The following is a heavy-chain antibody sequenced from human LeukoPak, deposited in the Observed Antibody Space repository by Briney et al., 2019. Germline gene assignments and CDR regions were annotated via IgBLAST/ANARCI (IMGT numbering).Heavy chain of an antibody. J-gene: IGHJ4*02. CDR3: ARDYAHSDGHFDY. V-gene: IGHV3-33*01. D-gene: IGHD2-2*01. CDR2: IWYDGSNK. CDR1: GFTFSSYD. Sequence: GGSLSLSCAASGFTFSSYDMHWVRQAPGKGLEWVAVIWYDGSNKYFADSVKGRFTISRDSSKHTLFLQMNTLRAEDTALYYCARDYAHSDGHFDYWGKGTLVTVPS.